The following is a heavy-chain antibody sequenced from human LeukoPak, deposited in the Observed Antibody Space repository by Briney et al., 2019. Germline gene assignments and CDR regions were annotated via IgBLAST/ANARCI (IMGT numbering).Heavy chain of an antibody. Sequence: PGRSLRLSCTVSGFTFGDHAMSWVRQAPGKGLEWVGFIRSKTYGGTTEYAASVKGRFIISRDDSTSIAYLQMNSLKTEDTAVYYCTRGPIQLWLYHGMDVWGQGTTVTVSS. CDR3: TRGPIQLWLYHGMDV. V-gene: IGHV3-49*04. J-gene: IGHJ6*02. CDR2: IRSKTYGGTT. CDR1: GFTFGDHA. D-gene: IGHD5-18*01.